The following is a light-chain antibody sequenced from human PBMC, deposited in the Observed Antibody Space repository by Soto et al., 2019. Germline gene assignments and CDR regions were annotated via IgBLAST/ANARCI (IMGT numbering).Light chain of an antibody. CDR1: QSVSSNY. Sequence: EIVLTQSPGTLSLSPGERATLSCRASQSVSSNYLAWYQQKPGQAPRLLIHDASHRAAGIPARFSGSGFGTDFTLTISSLEPEDAAVYYCQQRSNWPPITFGQGTRLEIK. CDR3: QQRSNWPPIT. J-gene: IGKJ5*01. CDR2: DAS. V-gene: IGKV3-11*01.